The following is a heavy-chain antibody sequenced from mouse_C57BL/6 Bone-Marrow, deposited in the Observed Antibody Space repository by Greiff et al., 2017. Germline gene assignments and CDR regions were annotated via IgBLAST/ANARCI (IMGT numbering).Heavy chain of an antibody. CDR3: APYEPYAMDY. Sequence: QVQLQQPGAELVKPGASVKLSCKASGYTFTSYWMQWVKQRPGQGLEWIGEIDPSDSYTNYNQKFKGKATLTVDTSSSTAYMQLSSLTSEDSAVYYCAPYEPYAMDYWGQGTSVTVSS. V-gene: IGHV1-50*01. CDR1: GYTFTSYW. D-gene: IGHD2-14*01. J-gene: IGHJ4*01. CDR2: IDPSDSYT.